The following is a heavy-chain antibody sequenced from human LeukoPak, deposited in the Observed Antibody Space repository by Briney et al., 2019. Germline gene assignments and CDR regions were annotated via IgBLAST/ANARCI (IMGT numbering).Heavy chain of an antibody. J-gene: IGHJ4*02. Sequence: ASVKLSCKASGYTFTTYDINWVRQATGQGLEWMGWMSPNSGNTGYAQKFQGRVTMTRDTSINTAYMELSSLTSEDTAVYFCARGVTAGVDFWGQGTLVTVPS. CDR3: ARGVTAGVDF. CDR2: MSPNSGNT. V-gene: IGHV1-8*01. D-gene: IGHD6-25*01. CDR1: GYTFTTYD.